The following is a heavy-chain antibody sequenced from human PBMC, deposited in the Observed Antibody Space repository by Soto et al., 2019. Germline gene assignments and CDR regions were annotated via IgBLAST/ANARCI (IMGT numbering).Heavy chain of an antibody. CDR3: AREIPRYSYNFGTGAMDV. V-gene: IGHV4-61*03. CDR2: ISKTGNT. D-gene: IGHD5-18*01. Sequence: QVQLQASGPGLVKPSETLSLTCTVSRGSGRSDNYYWTWIRQTPVKGLEWLAFISKTGNTKYNPSLKCLVTISLDTSKNHFSLRLTSVTAAHTAVYYCAREIPRYSYNFGTGAMDVWGQGTTVTVSS. CDR1: RGSGRSDNYY. J-gene: IGHJ6*02.